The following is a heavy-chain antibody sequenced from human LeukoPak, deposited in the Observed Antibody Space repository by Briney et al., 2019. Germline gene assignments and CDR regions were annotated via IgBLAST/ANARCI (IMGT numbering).Heavy chain of an antibody. J-gene: IGHJ4*02. Sequence: ASVKVSCKVSGYTLTELSMHWVRQAPGKGLEWMGGFDPEDGETIYAQKFQGRVTMTEDTSTDTAYMELSCLRSEDTAVYYCATECGYSGYDSCEDYWGQGTLVTVSS. V-gene: IGHV1-24*01. CDR3: ATECGYSGYDSCEDY. CDR1: GYTLTELS. CDR2: FDPEDGET. D-gene: IGHD5-12*01.